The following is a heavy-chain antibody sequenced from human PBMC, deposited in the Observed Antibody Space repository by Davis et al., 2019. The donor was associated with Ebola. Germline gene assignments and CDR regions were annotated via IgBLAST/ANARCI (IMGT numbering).Heavy chain of an antibody. J-gene: IGHJ6*02. CDR1: GGSISNYY. CDR3: ARDHGGGRMDV. V-gene: IGHV4-59*01. Sequence: SQTLSLTFTLTGGSISNYYWTWIRQPPGKGLEWIGNIYYTGGTHSSPSLKSRVTFFIDTSKDEFSLKLTSVTAADTAVYYCARDHGGGRMDVWGQGTTVTVSS. CDR2: IYYTGGT. D-gene: IGHD3-16*01.